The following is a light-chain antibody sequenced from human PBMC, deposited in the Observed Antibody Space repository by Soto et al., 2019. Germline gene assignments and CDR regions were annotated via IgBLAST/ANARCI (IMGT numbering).Light chain of an antibody. V-gene: IGKV3-15*01. J-gene: IGKJ2*01. CDR2: GAS. Sequence: MTQSPATLSVSPGERATLSCRASQSVSSNLAWYQQKPGQAPRLLIYGASTRATGIPARFSGSGSGTEFTLTISSLQSEDFAVYYCQQYNNWPPWYTFGQGTKLEIK. CDR3: QQYNNWPPWYT. CDR1: QSVSSN.